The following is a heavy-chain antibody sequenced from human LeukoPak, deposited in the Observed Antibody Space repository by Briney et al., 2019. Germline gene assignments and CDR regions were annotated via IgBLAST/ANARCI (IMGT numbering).Heavy chain of an antibody. CDR3: ARESVASAFDI. CDR1: GYTFTSYY. CDR2: INPSGGST. Sequence: ASVKVSCKASGYTFTSYYMHWVRQAPGQGLECMGIINPSGGSTSYAQKFQGRVTMTRDMSTSTVYMELSSLRSEDTAVYYCARESVASAFDIWGQGTMVTVSS. D-gene: IGHD5-12*01. V-gene: IGHV1-46*01. J-gene: IGHJ3*02.